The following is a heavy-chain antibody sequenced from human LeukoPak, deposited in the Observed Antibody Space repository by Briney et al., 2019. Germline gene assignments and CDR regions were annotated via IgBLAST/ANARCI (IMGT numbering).Heavy chain of an antibody. Sequence: GGSLRLSCAVSGFTFRSYDIHWVRRAPGKGLEWVAVISYDGSNKYYADSVKGRFTISRDNSKNTLYLQMDSLRAEDTAVYYCAKEKGGDYGNNYFDYWGQGTLVTVSS. J-gene: IGHJ4*02. V-gene: IGHV3-30*18. D-gene: IGHD4-11*01. CDR3: AKEKGGDYGNNYFDY. CDR2: ISYDGSNK. CDR1: GFTFRSYD.